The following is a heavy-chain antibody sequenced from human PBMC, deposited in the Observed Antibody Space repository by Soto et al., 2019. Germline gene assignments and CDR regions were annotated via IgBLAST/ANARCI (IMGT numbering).Heavy chain of an antibody. CDR3: AKDLHWGQSDY. V-gene: IGHV3-74*03. Sequence: EVQLVESGGGLVQPGGSLRLSCAVPGFTFSSYWMHWFRQDPGNGLVWVSSINTDGTSTQYADSVRGRFTVSRDNAKNTVYLQMISLRSEDTAVYYCAKDLHWGQSDYWGQGTLVVVSS. CDR2: INTDGTST. D-gene: IGHD3-16*01. J-gene: IGHJ4*02. CDR1: GFTFSSYW.